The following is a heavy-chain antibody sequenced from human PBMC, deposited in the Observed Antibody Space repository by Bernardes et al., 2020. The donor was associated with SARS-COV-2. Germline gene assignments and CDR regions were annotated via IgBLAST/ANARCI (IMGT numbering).Heavy chain of an antibody. CDR3: ARDLWGPDDY. D-gene: IGHD3-16*01. CDR2: ISGRGDST. V-gene: IGHV3-23*01. Sequence: GGSLRLSCAASGFTFSSYAMSWVRQAPGKGLEWVSVISGRGDSTYYADSVKGRFTISRDNSKNTVYLQMNSLRADDTAVYYCARDLWGPDDYWGQGALVTVSS. CDR1: GFTFSSYA. J-gene: IGHJ4*02.